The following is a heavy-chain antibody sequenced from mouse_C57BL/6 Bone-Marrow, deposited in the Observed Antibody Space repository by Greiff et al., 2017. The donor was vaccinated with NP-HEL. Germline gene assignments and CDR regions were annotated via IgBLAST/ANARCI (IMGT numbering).Heavy chain of an antibody. CDR1: GFTFSSYA. Sequence: DVMLVESGGGLVKPGGSLKLSCAASGFTFSSYAMSWVRQTPEKRLEWVATISDGGSYTYYPDNVKGRFTISRDNAKNNLYLQMSHLKSEDTAMYYCARDPNWDDYAMDYWGQGTSVTVSS. J-gene: IGHJ4*01. D-gene: IGHD4-1*02. V-gene: IGHV5-4*01. CDR3: ARDPNWDDYAMDY. CDR2: ISDGGSYT.